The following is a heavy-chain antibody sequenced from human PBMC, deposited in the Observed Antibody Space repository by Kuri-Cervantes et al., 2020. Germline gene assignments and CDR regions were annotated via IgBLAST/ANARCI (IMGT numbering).Heavy chain of an antibody. D-gene: IGHD2-15*01. V-gene: IGHV4-34*01. CDR2: INHSGST. CDR1: GRSFNTYY. J-gene: IGHJ4*02. Sequence: SETLFLTCAVYGRSFNTYYWSWIRQSPGRGLEWIGEINHSGSTNYNPSLKSRVNISVDKSKKQFSLKLSSVTAADTAVYYCAVVVAATDFDYWGQGTLVTVSS. CDR3: AVVVAATDFDY.